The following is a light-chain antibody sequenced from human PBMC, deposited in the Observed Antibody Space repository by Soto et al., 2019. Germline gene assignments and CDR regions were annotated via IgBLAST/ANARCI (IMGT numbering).Light chain of an antibody. CDR3: QYYGDSPT. CDR2: GAT. Sequence: ELTQSPGSLSLSPGQTATLSCRASQSLGNNYLAWVQQRPGQAPRLLIYGATHWASGISERFGGSGSGSEFTLTSSGLEPEDSAVYYCQYYGDSPTFGQGNKVEI. CDR1: QSLGNNY. J-gene: IGKJ1*01. V-gene: IGKV3-20*01.